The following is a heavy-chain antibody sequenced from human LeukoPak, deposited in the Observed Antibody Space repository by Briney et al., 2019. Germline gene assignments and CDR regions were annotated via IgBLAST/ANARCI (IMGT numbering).Heavy chain of an antibody. CDR3: ARGGCSSTSCYGLSAYYFDY. CDR1: GGSFSGYY. D-gene: IGHD2-2*01. V-gene: IGHV4-34*01. Sequence: SETLSLTCAVYGGSFSGYYWSWIRQPPGKGLEWIGEINHSGSTNYNPSLKSRATISVDTSKNQFSLKLSSVTAADTAVYYCARGGCSSTSCYGLSAYYFDYWGQGTLVTVSS. CDR2: INHSGST. J-gene: IGHJ4*02.